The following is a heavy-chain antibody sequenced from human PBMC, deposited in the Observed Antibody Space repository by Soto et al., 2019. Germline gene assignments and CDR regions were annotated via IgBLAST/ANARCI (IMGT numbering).Heavy chain of an antibody. J-gene: IGHJ4*02. CDR3: VRVGRLGGY. D-gene: IGHD3-16*01. CDR2: IKEDGSGK. CDR1: VFTGSSYC. Sequence: GPLRLSCTASVFTGSSYCMSWVRQAPGKGLGWVANIKEDGSGKYYVDSVKGRFSISRDNARNSLYLQMNSLRVEDTAVYYCVRVGRLGGYWGQGALVTVSS. V-gene: IGHV3-7*03.